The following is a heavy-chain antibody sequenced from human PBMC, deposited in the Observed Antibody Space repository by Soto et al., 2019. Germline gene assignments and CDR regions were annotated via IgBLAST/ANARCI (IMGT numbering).Heavy chain of an antibody. J-gene: IGHJ4*02. D-gene: IGHD2-15*01. V-gene: IGHV1-46*03. CDR3: AGAASRVSSVVAAY. Sequence: GASVKVSWKASNEGLSSHCSHWVRQAPGEGLEWMGIINPGPTSASYSKEFQGRLTLTSDMPSRTVYMQLSNLRSDDTAVYYCAGAASRVSSVVAAYWGQGTLVTVSS. CDR2: INPGPTSA. CDR1: NEGLSSHC.